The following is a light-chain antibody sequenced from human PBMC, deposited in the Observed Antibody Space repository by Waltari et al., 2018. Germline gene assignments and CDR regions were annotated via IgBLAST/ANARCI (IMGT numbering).Light chain of an antibody. CDR1: PSNIGYNV. CDR3: AAWDDSLNGRWV. CDR2: RSD. J-gene: IGLJ3*02. Sequence: QSVLTQPPSASGTPGQGVTTSCSGGPSNIGYNVLNWYQQVPGKAPKLLIYRSDRRPAGVPDRFSGSKSGTSASLAISGLQSEDEADYYCAAWDDSLNGRWVFGGGTKVTVL. V-gene: IGLV1-44*01.